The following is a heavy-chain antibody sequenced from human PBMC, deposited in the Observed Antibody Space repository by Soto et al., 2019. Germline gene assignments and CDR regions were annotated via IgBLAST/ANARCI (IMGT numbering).Heavy chain of an antibody. Sequence: QVQLVQSGAEVKKPGSSVKVSCEASGGTFSSYAISWVRQAPGQGLEWMGGIIPIFGTANYAQKFQGRVTITADESTSTAYMELSSLRSEDTAVYYCARGVGDGYNFLVYYYYGMDVWGQGTTVTVSS. J-gene: IGHJ6*02. V-gene: IGHV1-69*01. CDR1: GGTFSSYA. D-gene: IGHD5-12*01. CDR2: IIPIFGTA. CDR3: ARGVGDGYNFLVYYYYGMDV.